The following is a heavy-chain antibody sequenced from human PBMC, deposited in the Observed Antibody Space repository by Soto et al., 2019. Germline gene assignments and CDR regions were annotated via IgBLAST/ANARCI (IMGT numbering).Heavy chain of an antibody. Sequence: QVQLSESGPGLVKPSATLSLSCTVSGGSVNSGSHYWAWIRQPPGKGLEWIGHISYSGKTDYSPSLRSRVTTSRDTSKNQCSLRLTSVTAADTAVYYCARVLGGITLSLFYFDTWGQGTLVTVS. CDR1: GGSVNSGSHY. D-gene: IGHD1-26*01. CDR2: ISYSGKT. V-gene: IGHV4-61*01. CDR3: ARVLGGITLSLFYFDT. J-gene: IGHJ4*02.